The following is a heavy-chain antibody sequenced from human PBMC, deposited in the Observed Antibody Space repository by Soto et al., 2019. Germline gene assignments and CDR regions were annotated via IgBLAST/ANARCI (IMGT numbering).Heavy chain of an antibody. CDR2: IYCSGST. J-gene: IGHJ3*02. Sequence: SETLSLTCTVSGGSISSGGYYWSWIRQHPGKSLEWIGYIYCSGSTYYNPSLKSRVTISVDTSKNQFSLKLSSVTAADTAVYYCARVLGNDAFDIWGQGTLVTVSS. CDR1: GGSISSGGYY. V-gene: IGHV4-31*03. CDR3: ARVLGNDAFDI. D-gene: IGHD3-3*02.